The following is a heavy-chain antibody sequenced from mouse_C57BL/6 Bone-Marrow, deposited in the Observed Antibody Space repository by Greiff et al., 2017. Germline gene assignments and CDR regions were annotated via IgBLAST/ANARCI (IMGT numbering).Heavy chain of an antibody. D-gene: IGHD2-12*01. V-gene: IGHV5-9-1*02. J-gene: IGHJ1*03. Sequence: EVQGVESGEGLVKPGGSLKLSCAASGFTFSSYAMSWVRPTPEKRLEWVAYISSGGDYIYYADTVKGRFTISRDNARNTLYLQMSSLKSDDTAMYYCTRETTGGYFDVWGTGTTVTVSS. CDR1: GFTFSSYA. CDR3: TRETTGGYFDV. CDR2: ISSGGDYI.